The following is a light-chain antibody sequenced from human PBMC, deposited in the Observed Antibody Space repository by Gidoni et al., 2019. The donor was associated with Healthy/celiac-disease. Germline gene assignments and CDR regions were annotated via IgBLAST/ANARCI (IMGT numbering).Light chain of an antibody. CDR3: QQYYSYPYT. CDR2: AAS. V-gene: IGKV1-8*01. J-gene: IGKJ2*01. CDR1: QGISSY. Sequence: AIRMTQSPSSFSASTGDRVTITCRARQGISSYLAWYQQKPGKAPKLLSYAASPLQSGVPSRFSGSGSGTDFTLTISCLQSEDFATYYCQQYYSYPYTFGQGTKLEIK.